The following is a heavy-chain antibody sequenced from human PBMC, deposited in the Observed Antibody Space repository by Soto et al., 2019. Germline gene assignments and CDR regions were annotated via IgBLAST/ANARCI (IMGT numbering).Heavy chain of an antibody. CDR3: VRMGFSGGGYLSYYYYGMDI. J-gene: IGHJ6*02. Sequence: SETLYLTCTVSGGSISSGGYYWSWIRQHPGKGLEWIGYIYYSGSTYYNPSLKSRVTISVDTSKNQFSLKLSSVTAADTAVYYCVRMGFSGGGYLSYYYYGMDIWGQGTTVTVSS. CDR1: GGSISSGGYY. CDR2: IYYSGST. V-gene: IGHV4-31*03. D-gene: IGHD5-12*01.